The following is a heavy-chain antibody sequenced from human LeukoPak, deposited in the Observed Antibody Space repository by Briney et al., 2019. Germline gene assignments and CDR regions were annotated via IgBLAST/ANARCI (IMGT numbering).Heavy chain of an antibody. V-gene: IGHV3-30*02. J-gene: IGHJ5*02. CDR2: IRYDGSNK. CDR1: GFTLSSYG. D-gene: IGHD3-10*01. CDR3: AKVDYYGSGSYLMGFDP. Sequence: GGSLRLSCAASGFTLSSYGMHWVRQAPGKGLEWVAFIRYDGSNKYYADSVKGRFTISRDNSKNTLYLQMNSLRAEDTAVYYCAKVDYYGSGSYLMGFDPWGQGTLVTVSS.